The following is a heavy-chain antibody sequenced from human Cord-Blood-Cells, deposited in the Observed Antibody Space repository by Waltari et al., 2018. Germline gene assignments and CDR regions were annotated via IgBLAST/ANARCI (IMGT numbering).Heavy chain of an antibody. J-gene: IGHJ4*02. V-gene: IGHV3-30*18. CDR3: AKDTDDFWSGYLDY. D-gene: IGHD3-3*01. Sequence: QVQLVESGGGVVPPGRALELPGPAAGFTVSSPGMPWFLLAPGKGLEWVAVISYDGSNKYYADSVKGRFTISRDNSKNTLYLQMNSLRAEDTAVYYCAKDTDDFWSGYLDYWGQGTLVTVSS. CDR1: GFTVSSPG. CDR2: ISYDGSNK.